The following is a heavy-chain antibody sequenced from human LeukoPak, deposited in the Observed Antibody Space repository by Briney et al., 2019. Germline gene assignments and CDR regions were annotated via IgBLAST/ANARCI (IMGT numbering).Heavy chain of an antibody. Sequence: SETLSLTCAVYGGSFSGYYWSWIRQPPGKGLEWIGYIYYSGSTYYNPSLKSRVTIPVDTSKNQFSLKLSSVTAADTAVYYCARETADWGSLDYWGQGTLVTVSS. V-gene: IGHV4-34*09. CDR3: ARETADWGSLDY. D-gene: IGHD3-9*01. J-gene: IGHJ4*02. CDR2: IYYSGST. CDR1: GGSFSGYY.